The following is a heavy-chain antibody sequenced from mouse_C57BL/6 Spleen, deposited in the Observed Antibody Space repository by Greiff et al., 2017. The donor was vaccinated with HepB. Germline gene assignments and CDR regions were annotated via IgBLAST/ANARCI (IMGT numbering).Heavy chain of an antibody. CDR1: GFTFSSYA. Sequence: EVQRVESGAGLVKPGGSLKLSCAASGFTFSSYAMSWVRQTPEKRLEWVAYISSGGDYIYYADTVKGRFTISRDHARNTLYLQMSSLTSEATAMYYCTWLWYPYAMDYWGQGTSVTVSS. V-gene: IGHV5-9-1*02. D-gene: IGHD2-1*01. J-gene: IGHJ4*01. CDR3: TWLWYPYAMDY. CDR2: ISSGGDYI.